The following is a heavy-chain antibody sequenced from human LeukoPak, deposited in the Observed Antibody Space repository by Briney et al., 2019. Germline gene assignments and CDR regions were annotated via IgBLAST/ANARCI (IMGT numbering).Heavy chain of an antibody. CDR3: ARDHRWLVDY. CDR2: IWYDGSNK. V-gene: IGHV3-33*08. Sequence: GGSLRLSCSASGFTFSSYAMHWVRQAPGKGLEWVAVIWYDGSNKYYADSVKGRFTISRDNSKNTLYLQMNSLRAEDTAVYYCARDHRWLVDYWGQGTLVTVSS. J-gene: IGHJ4*02. D-gene: IGHD6-19*01. CDR1: GFTFSSYA.